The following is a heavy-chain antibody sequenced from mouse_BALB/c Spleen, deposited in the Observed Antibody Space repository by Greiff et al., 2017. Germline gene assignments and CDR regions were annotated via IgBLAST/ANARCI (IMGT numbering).Heavy chain of an antibody. Sequence: QVQLQQPGAELVKPGAPVKLSCKASGYTFTSYWMNWVKQRPGRGLEWIGRIDPSDSETHYNQKFKDKATLTVDKSSSTAYIQLSSLTSEDSAVYYCARLEDSSGRFAYWGQGTLVTVSA. D-gene: IGHD3-2*01. CDR2: IDPSDSET. CDR3: ARLEDSSGRFAY. J-gene: IGHJ3*01. CDR1: GYTFTSYW. V-gene: IGHV1-69*02.